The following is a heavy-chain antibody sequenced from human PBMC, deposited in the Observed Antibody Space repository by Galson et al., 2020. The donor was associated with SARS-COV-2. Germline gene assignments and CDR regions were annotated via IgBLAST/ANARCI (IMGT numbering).Heavy chain of an antibody. V-gene: IGHV4-39*02. D-gene: IGHD3-10*01. CDR2: IYYSGST. J-gene: IGHJ3*01. Sequence: SETLSLTCNVSGGSISSSDHYWGWIRQPPGKGLQWIGNIYYSGSTYYNPSLKVRLTISVDTSKNHLSLRLSSVTAADTAVYYCARRDYSGSGRPLWGQGTLVTVSS. CDR3: ARRDYSGSGRPL. CDR1: GGSISSSDHY.